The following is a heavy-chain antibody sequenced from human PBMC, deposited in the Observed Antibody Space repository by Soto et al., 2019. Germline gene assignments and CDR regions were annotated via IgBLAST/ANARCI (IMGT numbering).Heavy chain of an antibody. CDR1: GYTFTSYG. CDR3: ARDRSSSWPTYFDY. Sequence: VKVSCKASGYTFTSYGISWVRQAPGQGLEWMGWISAYNGNTNYAQKLQGRVTMTTDTSTSTAYMELRSLRSDDTAVYYCARDRSSSWPTYFDYWGQGARVTVS. CDR2: ISAYNGNT. D-gene: IGHD6-13*01. V-gene: IGHV1-18*01. J-gene: IGHJ4*02.